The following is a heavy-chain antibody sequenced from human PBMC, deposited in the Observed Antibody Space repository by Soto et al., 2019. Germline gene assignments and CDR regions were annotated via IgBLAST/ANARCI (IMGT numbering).Heavy chain of an antibody. D-gene: IGHD2-15*01. CDR2: IYYRSKWFH. CDR1: GHSVASNGAC. Sequence: SQTLSLTCVISGHSVASNGACWHWIRQSPSRGLQWLGRIYYRSKWFHDYAASVESRMAINPDTYRNQFSLQLNYVTPEDTAVYYCARVHCSAGTCLDGLAFSAQGTTDTVS. CDR3: ARVHCSAGTCLDGLAF. J-gene: IGHJ6*02. V-gene: IGHV6-1*01.